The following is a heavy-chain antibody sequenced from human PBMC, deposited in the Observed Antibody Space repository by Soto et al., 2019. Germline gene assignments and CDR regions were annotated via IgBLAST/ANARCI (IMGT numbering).Heavy chain of an antibody. CDR2: TGSGTGPG. V-gene: IGHV1-69*06. CDR3: ARRDSGGFYRFSDS. Sequence: SVKVSCKASGGSLSTNPISWVRQAPGQGLEWMGGTGSGTGPGNHAQKFQGRLTVTADKSTSTVYMELTNLSSEDTAVYYCARRDSGGFYRFSDSWGQGTLVTVSS. D-gene: IGHD2-15*01. CDR1: GGSLSTNP. J-gene: IGHJ4*02.